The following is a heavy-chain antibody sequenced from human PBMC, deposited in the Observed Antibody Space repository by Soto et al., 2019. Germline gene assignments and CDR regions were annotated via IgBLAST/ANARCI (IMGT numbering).Heavy chain of an antibody. CDR1: GGSISSYY. CDR3: AGVAYYDSSGYYHPHMWFDP. J-gene: IGHJ5*02. CDR2: IYTSGST. Sequence: PSETLSLTCTVSGGSISSYYWSWIRQPAGKGLEWIGRIYTSGSTNYNPSLKSRVTMSADTSKNQFSLKLSSVTAADTAVYYCAGVAYYDSSGYYHPHMWFDPWGQGTLVTVSS. D-gene: IGHD3-22*01. V-gene: IGHV4-4*07.